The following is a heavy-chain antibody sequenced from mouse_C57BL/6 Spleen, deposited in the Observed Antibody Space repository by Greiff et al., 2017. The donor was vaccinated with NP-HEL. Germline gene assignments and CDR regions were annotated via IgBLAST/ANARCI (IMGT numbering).Heavy chain of an antibody. V-gene: IGHV1-15*01. CDR2: IDPETGGT. D-gene: IGHD3-2*02. J-gene: IGHJ2*01. CDR1: GYTFTDYE. CDR3: TRSRQLSFDY. Sequence: VQLQQSGAELVRPGASVTLSCKASGYTFTDYEMHWVKQTPVHGLEWIGAIDPETGGTAYNQKFKGKAILTADKSSSTAYMELRSLTSEDSAVYYCTRSRQLSFDYWGQGTTLTVSS.